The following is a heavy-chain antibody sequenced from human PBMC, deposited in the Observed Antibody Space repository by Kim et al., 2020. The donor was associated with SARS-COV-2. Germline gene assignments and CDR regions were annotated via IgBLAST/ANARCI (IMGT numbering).Heavy chain of an antibody. D-gene: IGHD3-22*01. CDR3: ARGRLLTYYYDSSGYYPCYYFDY. J-gene: IGHJ4*02. V-gene: IGHV4-34*01. CDR2: INHSGST. CDR1: GGSFSGYY. Sequence: SETLSLTCAVYGGSFSGYYWSWIRQPPGKGLEWIGEINHSGSTNYNPSLKSRVTISVDTSKNQFSLKLSSVTAADTAVYYCARGRLLTYYYDSSGYYPCYYFDYWGQGTLVTVSS.